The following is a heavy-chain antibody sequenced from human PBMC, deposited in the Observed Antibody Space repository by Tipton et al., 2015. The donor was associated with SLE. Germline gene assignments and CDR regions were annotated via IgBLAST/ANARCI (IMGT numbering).Heavy chain of an antibody. J-gene: IGHJ6*03. Sequence: QVQLVQSGAEVKQPGASVKVSCKASGYTFTSYYIHWVRQAPGQGLEWMGVINPTGGFISYAQKFQGRVTMTGDTSTSTLYMEVNSLTSEDTAVYYCARDKDSYSPNYYYYWYMDVWGRGTTVTVSS. CDR3: ARDKDSYSPNYYYYWYMDV. CDR2: INPTGGFI. CDR1: GYTFTSYY. V-gene: IGHV1-46*01. D-gene: IGHD5-18*01.